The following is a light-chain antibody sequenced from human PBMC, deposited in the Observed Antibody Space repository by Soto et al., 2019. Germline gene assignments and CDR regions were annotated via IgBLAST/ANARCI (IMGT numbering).Light chain of an antibody. CDR1: SSNIGSNT. J-gene: IGLJ3*02. CDR2: SNN. Sequence: QSVLTQPPSASGTHGQRVPISCSGSSSNIGSNTVNWYQQLPGTAPKLLIYSNNRRPSGVPDRFSGSKSGTSASLAISGLKSEDEADYYCAVWDDSLDGRVFGGGTKLTVL. V-gene: IGLV1-44*01. CDR3: AVWDDSLDGRV.